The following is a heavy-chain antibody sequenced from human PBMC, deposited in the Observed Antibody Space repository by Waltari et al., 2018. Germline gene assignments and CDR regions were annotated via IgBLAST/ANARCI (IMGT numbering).Heavy chain of an antibody. J-gene: IGHJ6*03. CDR1: GGSFSGYY. V-gene: IGHV4-34*01. CDR3: ARGGGGRENYYMDV. Sequence: QVQLQQWGAGLLKPSETLSLTCAVYGGSFSGYYWSWIRQPPGKGLEWIGEINHNGTTNSNPSLKGRVTISVDTSKNHFSLKLSSGTAADPAVYYGARGGGGRENYYMDVWGKGTTVTISS. D-gene: IGHD3-16*01. CDR2: INHNGTT.